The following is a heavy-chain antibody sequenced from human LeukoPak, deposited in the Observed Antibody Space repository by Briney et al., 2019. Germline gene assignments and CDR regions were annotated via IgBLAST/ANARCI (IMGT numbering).Heavy chain of an antibody. V-gene: IGHV3-15*01. CDR2: LKSKAAGGTT. CDR3: TTGNY. J-gene: IGHJ4*02. CDR1: GFTFSKVW. Sequence: GGSLRLSCAASGFTFSKVWMSWVRQAPGKGLEWVGHLKSKAAGGTTDYAAPVKARFTISGDDSKNTLYLQMNSLKTEDTAVYYCTTGNYWGQGTLVTVSS.